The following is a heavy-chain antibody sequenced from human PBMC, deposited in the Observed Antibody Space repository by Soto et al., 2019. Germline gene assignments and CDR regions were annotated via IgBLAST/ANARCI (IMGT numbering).Heavy chain of an antibody. CDR2: ISGSGGSP. Sequence: EVQLLESGGGLVQPGGSLRLSCAASGFTFSTYTMSWVRQAPRKGLEWVSVISGSGGSPSYADSVQGRFTISRDNPKNTLYLQMSSLRVEDTAMYYCAKARCSTTNCYVPDYWGQGTLVTVSS. J-gene: IGHJ4*02. D-gene: IGHD2-2*01. CDR3: AKARCSTTNCYVPDY. CDR1: GFTFSTYT. V-gene: IGHV3-23*01.